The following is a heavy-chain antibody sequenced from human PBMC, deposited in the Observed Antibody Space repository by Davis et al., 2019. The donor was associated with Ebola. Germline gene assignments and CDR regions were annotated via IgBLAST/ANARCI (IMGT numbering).Heavy chain of an antibody. V-gene: IGHV3-73*01. CDR1: GFTSSGTA. Sequence: PGGSLRLSCAASGFTSSGTAMHWVRQASGKGLEWVGRIRSKANSYATAYAASVKGRFTISRDDSKNTAYLQMNSLKTEGTAVYYCTRDRNIVVVPAAHPNGMDVWGQGTTVTVSS. D-gene: IGHD2-2*01. CDR2: IRSKANSYAT. J-gene: IGHJ6*02. CDR3: TRDRNIVVVPAAHPNGMDV.